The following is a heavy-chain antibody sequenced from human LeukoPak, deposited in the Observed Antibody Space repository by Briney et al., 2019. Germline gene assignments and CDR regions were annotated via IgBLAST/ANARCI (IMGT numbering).Heavy chain of an antibody. CDR3: ATGWFGELLGLYYFDY. CDR2: INYSGST. CDR1: GGSISSNSYY. V-gene: IGHV4-39*01. D-gene: IGHD3-10*01. J-gene: IGHJ4*02. Sequence: SETLSHTCTVSGGSISSNSYYWGWIRQPPGKGLEWIGSINYSGSTYYNPSLKSRVTLSVDTSKNQFSLKLSSVTAADTAVYYCATGWFGELLGLYYFDYWGQENRVSVSS.